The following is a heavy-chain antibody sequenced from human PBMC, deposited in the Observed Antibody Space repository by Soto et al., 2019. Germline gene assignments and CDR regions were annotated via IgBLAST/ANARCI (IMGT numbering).Heavy chain of an antibody. CDR1: GGSVSSGSYY. D-gene: IGHD3-3*01. V-gene: IGHV4-61*01. Sequence: SETLSLTCTVSGGSVSSGSYYWSWIRQPPGKGLEWIGYMYYSGSTNYNPSLKSRVTISLDTSKNQFSLKLSSVTAADTAVYFCARTRDFWSGNDAFDIWGQGTMVTVS. CDR3: ARTRDFWSGNDAFDI. J-gene: IGHJ3*02. CDR2: MYYSGST.